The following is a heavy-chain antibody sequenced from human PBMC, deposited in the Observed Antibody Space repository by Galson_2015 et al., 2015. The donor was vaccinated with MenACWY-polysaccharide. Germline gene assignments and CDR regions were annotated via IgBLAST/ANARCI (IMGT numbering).Heavy chain of an antibody. D-gene: IGHD3-9*01. J-gene: IGHJ4*02. CDR3: AVRPSLGCDWFAPFFPVPY. CDR1: GGTFSNLA. CDR2: TIPMCGTP. Sequence: SVKVSCKAYGGTFSNLAISWVRQAPGQRLQWMGGTIPMCGTPNYAQEFQGRVAISAHSSARTAYMELRSLTSEDTAVFFCAVRPSLGCDWFAPFFPVPYWGPASLVTASP. V-gene: IGHV1-69*13.